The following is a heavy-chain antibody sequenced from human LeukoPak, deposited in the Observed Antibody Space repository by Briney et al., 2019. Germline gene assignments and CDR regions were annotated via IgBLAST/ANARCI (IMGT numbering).Heavy chain of an antibody. D-gene: IGHD3-22*01. CDR2: INPNSGGT. CDR3: ARDRYYYDSSGLLYFDY. V-gene: IGHV1-2*02. J-gene: IGHJ4*02. Sequence: ASVKVSCKASGYTFTGYYMHWVRQAPGQGLEWMGWINPNSGGTNYAQKFQGRVTITRDTSISTAYMELSRLRSDDTAVYYCARDRYYYDSSGLLYFDYWGQGTLVTVSS. CDR1: GYTFTGYY.